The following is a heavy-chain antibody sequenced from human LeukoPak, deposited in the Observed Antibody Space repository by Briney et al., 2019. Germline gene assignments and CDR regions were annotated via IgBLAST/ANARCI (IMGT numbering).Heavy chain of an antibody. D-gene: IGHD2-21*02. J-gene: IGHJ3*02. CDR3: ATLRYCGGDCYRGEAFDI. Sequence: ASVKVSCKVSGYTLTELSMHWVRQAPGKGLEWMGGFDPEDGETIYAQKFQGRVTMTEDTSTDTAYMELSSLRSEDTAVYYCATLRYCGGDCYRGEAFDIWGQGTMVTVSS. CDR2: FDPEDGET. V-gene: IGHV1-24*01. CDR1: GYTLTELS.